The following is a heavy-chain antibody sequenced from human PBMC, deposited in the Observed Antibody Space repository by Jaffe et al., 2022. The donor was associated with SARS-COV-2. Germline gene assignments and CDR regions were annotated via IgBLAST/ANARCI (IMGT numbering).Heavy chain of an antibody. CDR1: GGSIITGDYH. J-gene: IGHJ4*02. V-gene: IGHV4-39*02. Sequence: QLQLQESGPGLVKPSETLSLTCTVSGGSIITGDYHWGWIRQPPGKALEWIGSVFHNGRTYLNPSLKSRVTISVDTSKSQFSLKVNSVTAADTAVYYCAREEVDYNPAGHWGQGTLVTVSS. CDR3: AREEVDYNPAGH. D-gene: IGHD3-10*01. CDR2: VFHNGRT.